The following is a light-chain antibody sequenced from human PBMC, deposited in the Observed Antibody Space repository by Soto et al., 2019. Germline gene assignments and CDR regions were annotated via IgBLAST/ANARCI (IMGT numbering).Light chain of an antibody. CDR2: DVS. CDR1: ISDVGSYNY. CDR3: GSYTTSSNYV. V-gene: IGLV2-14*03. Sequence: QSVLTQPASVSGSPGQSITISCTGTISDVGSYNYVSWYQQYPGKAPKLMIYDVSTRPSGVSHRFPGSKSGNTASLTISGLRAEDEADYYCGSYTTSSNYVFGTGTKLTVL. J-gene: IGLJ1*01.